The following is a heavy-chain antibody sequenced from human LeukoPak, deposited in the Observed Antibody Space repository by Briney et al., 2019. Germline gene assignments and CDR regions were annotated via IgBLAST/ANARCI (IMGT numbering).Heavy chain of an antibody. V-gene: IGHV1-2*02. D-gene: IGHD2-15*01. CDR2: INPNSGGT. CDR3: ARETTQFCSGDNCDDAFDI. J-gene: IGHJ3*02. Sequence: ASVKVSCKASGYTFIDYYVHWVRQAPGQGLEWMGWINPNSGGTNYAQKFQGRVTMTRDTSINTAYMEASRLKSDDKAVYYCARETTQFCSGDNCDDAFDIWGQGTVVTVSS. CDR1: GYTFIDYY.